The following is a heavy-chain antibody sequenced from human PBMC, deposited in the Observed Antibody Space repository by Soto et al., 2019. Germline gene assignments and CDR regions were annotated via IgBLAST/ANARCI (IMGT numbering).Heavy chain of an antibody. D-gene: IGHD3-3*01. CDR1: GGTFSSYA. CDR3: AGVLPKGYYDFWSGLHWFDP. V-gene: IGHV1-69*13. J-gene: IGHJ5*02. Sequence: SVKVSCKASGGTFSSYAISWVRQAPGQGLEWMGGIIPIFGTANYAQKFQGRVTITADESTSTAYMELSSLRSEDTAVYYCAGVLPKGYYDFWSGLHWFDPWGQGTLVTVS. CDR2: IIPIFGTA.